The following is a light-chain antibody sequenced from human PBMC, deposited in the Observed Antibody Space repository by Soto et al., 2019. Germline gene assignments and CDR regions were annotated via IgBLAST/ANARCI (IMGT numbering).Light chain of an antibody. CDR1: QTVRNNY. J-gene: IGKJ4*01. CDR3: QQFSSYPLT. Sequence: IVLTQQPGTLGLSPGERASLSCRASQTVRNNYIAWYQQKPGQPPRLLIDDASSRDTGIQDRSSGGESGTDCTLPISRLEPEDFAVYYCQQFSSYPLTIGGGTKVGI. CDR2: DAS. V-gene: IGKV3-20*01.